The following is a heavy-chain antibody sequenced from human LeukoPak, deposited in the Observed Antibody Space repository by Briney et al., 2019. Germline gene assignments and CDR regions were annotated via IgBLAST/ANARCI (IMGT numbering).Heavy chain of an antibody. CDR2: IYYSGST. CDR3: ARAEGYSSSPLKYNWFGP. CDR1: GXX. Sequence: GXXWSWIRQHXXXGLXWVGYIYYSGSTYYNPSLKSRVTISVDTSKNQFSLKLSSVTAADTAVYYCARAEGYSSSPLKYNWFGPWGQGTLVTVSS. J-gene: IGHJ5*02. V-gene: IGHV4-31*02. D-gene: IGHD6-6*01.